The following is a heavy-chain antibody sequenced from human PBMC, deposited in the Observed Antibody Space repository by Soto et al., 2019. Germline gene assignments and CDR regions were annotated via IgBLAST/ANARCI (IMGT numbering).Heavy chain of an antibody. Sequence: QVQLVQSGAAVKEPGSSVQVSCKATGDLFNNYAFNWVRQAPGQGLEWMGRISPLFSTTNYAQKFQGRVTIGADELTTIVDLEVSNLESEDTAMYYCAASSSVAAAGYFKFWGQGSLVSVSP. CDR3: AASSSVAAAGYFKF. CDR2: ISPLFSTT. CDR1: GDLFNNYA. D-gene: IGHD6-13*01. J-gene: IGHJ4*02. V-gene: IGHV1-69*01.